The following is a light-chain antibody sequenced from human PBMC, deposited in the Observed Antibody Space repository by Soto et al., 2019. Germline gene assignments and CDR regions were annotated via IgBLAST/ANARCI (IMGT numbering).Light chain of an antibody. CDR2: GNS. J-gene: IGLJ1*01. CDR1: SSNIGAGYD. Sequence: QSALTQPPSVSGAPGQRVTISCTGSSSNIGAGYDVHWYQQLPGTAPKLLIYGNSNRPSGVPDRFSGSKSGTSASLAITGLQAEDEADYYCQSYESSFYVFGTGTKVTV. CDR3: QSYESSFYV. V-gene: IGLV1-40*01.